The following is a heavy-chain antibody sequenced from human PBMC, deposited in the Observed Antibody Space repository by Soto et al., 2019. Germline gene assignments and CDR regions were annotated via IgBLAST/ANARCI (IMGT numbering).Heavy chain of an antibody. CDR2: INTGKGDT. CDR1: GYTFTAHA. V-gene: IGHV1-3*04. Sequence: QVQLVQSGAEEKKPGASVKVSCQASGYTFTAHAMNWVRQAPGQGLEWMGWINTGKGDTKYSQKFQGRVTITRDTSASTTYMELSSLKSEDTALYYCARNILGGPTDYLGQGTLVTVSS. CDR3: ARNILGGPTDY. D-gene: IGHD3-16*01. J-gene: IGHJ4*02.